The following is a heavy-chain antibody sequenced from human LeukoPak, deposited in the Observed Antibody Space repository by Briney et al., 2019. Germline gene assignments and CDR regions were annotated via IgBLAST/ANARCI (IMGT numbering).Heavy chain of an antibody. CDR2: IIPIFGTA. V-gene: IGHV1-69*05. D-gene: IGHD3-22*01. CDR1: GGTFSSYA. Sequence: SVKVSCKASGGTFSSYAISWVRQAPGQGLEWMGGIIPIFGTANYAQKFQGRVTITTDESTSTAYMELSSLRSEDTAVYYCARDYDDSSGYYGQFDPWGQGTLVTVSS. CDR3: ARDYDDSSGYYGQFDP. J-gene: IGHJ5*02.